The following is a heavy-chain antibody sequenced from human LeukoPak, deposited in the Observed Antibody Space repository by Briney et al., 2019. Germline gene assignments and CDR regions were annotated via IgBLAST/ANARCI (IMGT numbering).Heavy chain of an antibody. CDR2: LSGRGTTT. Sequence: GGSLRLSCAASGFTFSNFAMSWVRQAPGKGLEWVSTLSGRGTTTNYADSVKGRFTMSRDNSKNTLYLQMDSLRAEDTAVYYCAKDDDGGCSRTSCYRWFDPWGQGTRVTVSP. V-gene: IGHV3-23*01. CDR3: AKDDDGGCSRTSCYRWFDP. J-gene: IGHJ5*02. D-gene: IGHD2-2*02. CDR1: GFTFSNFA.